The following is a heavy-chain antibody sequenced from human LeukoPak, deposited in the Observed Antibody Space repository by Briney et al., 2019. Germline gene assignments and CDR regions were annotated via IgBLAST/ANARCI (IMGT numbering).Heavy chain of an antibody. J-gene: IGHJ4*02. D-gene: IGHD5-24*01. CDR3: AGSGDSYNYVY. Sequence: GESLKISCKGSGYSFTNYWIGWVRQMPGKGLEWMGIIYPADSDTRYSPSFQGQVTMSADKSISAAYLQWSSLKASDTAMYYCAGSGDSYNYVYWGQGTLVTVSS. V-gene: IGHV5-51*01. CDR1: GYSFTNYW. CDR2: IYPADSDT.